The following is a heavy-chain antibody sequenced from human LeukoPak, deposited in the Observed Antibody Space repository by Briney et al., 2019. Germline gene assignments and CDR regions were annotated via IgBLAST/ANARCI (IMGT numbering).Heavy chain of an antibody. CDR1: GFTFSSYT. D-gene: IGHD3-10*01. CDR2: ISSSSSYI. V-gene: IGHV3-21*01. Sequence: GGSLRLSCAASGFTFSSYTMNWVRQAPGKGLEWVSSISSSSSYIYYADSVKGRFTISRDNAKNSLYLQMNSLRAEDTAVYYCAREELRAYGPYMDVWGKGTTVTVSS. CDR3: AREELRAYGPYMDV. J-gene: IGHJ6*03.